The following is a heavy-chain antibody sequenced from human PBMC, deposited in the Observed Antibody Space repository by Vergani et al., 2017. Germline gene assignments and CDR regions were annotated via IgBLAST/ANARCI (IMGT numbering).Heavy chain of an antibody. Sequence: QVQLQQWGAGLLKPSETLSLTCAVSGGSFSGYYWSWIRQPPGKGLEWIGEINHSGSTNYNPSLKSRVTISVDTSKNQFSLKLSAVTAADTAVYYCARGRGATGGTNWGQGTLVTVSS. J-gene: IGHJ4*02. D-gene: IGHD4/OR15-4a*01. CDR1: GGSFSGYY. CDR3: ARGRGATGGTN. CDR2: INHSGST. V-gene: IGHV4-34*01.